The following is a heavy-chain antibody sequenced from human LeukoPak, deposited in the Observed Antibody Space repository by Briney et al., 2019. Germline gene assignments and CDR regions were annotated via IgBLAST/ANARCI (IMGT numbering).Heavy chain of an antibody. CDR1: GFTFSSYA. J-gene: IGHJ6*02. CDR3: AKVGSGWSYGMDV. Sequence: GGSLRLSCAASGFTFSSYAMRWVRQAPGKGLEWVSAISGSGGSTYYADSVKGRFTISRDNSKNTLYLQMNSLRAEDTAVYYCAKVGSGWSYGMDVWGQGTTVTVSS. D-gene: IGHD6-19*01. CDR2: ISGSGGST. V-gene: IGHV3-23*01.